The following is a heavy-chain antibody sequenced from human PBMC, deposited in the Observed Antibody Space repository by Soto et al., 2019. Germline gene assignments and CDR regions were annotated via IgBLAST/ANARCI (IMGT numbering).Heavy chain of an antibody. CDR1: GYTFTSYD. D-gene: IGHD6-13*01. J-gene: IGHJ4*02. Sequence: GASVKVSCKASGYTFTSYDINWVRQATGQGLEWMGWMNPNSGNTGYAQKFQGRVTMTRNTSISTAYMELSSLRSEDTAVYYCAREPASIAAAGTPVDDYWGQGTLVTVSS. CDR2: MNPNSGNT. V-gene: IGHV1-8*01. CDR3: AREPASIAAAGTPVDDY.